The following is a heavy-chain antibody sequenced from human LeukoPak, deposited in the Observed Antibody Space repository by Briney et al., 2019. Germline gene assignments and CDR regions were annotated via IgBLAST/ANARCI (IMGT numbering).Heavy chain of an antibody. Sequence: SETLSLTCTVSGGSISSYYWSWTRQPAGKGLEWIGRIYTSGSTNYNPSLKSRVTMSVDTSKNQFSLKLSSVTAADTAVYYCARHYDSSGYPLYYFDYWDQGTLVTVSS. CDR1: GGSISSYY. J-gene: IGHJ4*02. V-gene: IGHV4-4*07. D-gene: IGHD3-22*01. CDR2: IYTSGST. CDR3: ARHYDSSGYPLYYFDY.